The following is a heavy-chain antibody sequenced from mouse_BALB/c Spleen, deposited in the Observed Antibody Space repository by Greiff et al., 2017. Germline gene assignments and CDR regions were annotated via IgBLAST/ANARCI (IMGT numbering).Heavy chain of an antibody. Sequence: QVQLQQSGAELVKPGASVKLSCKASGYTFTSYYMYWVKQRPGQGLEWIGEINPSNGGTNFNEKFKSKATLTVDKSSSTAYMQLSSLTSEDSAVYYCTRSGGYEISVYAMDYWGQGTSVTVSS. D-gene: IGHD2-2*01. CDR2: INPSNGGT. CDR1: GYTFTSYY. CDR3: TRSGGYEISVYAMDY. V-gene: IGHV1S81*02. J-gene: IGHJ4*01.